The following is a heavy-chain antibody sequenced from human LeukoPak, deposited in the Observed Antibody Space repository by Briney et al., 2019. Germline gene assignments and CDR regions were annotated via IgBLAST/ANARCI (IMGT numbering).Heavy chain of an antibody. V-gene: IGHV1-2*02. CDR2: INPNSGGT. CDR1: GYTFTGYY. D-gene: IGHD2-21*02. Sequence: ASVKVSCMASGYTFTGYYMHWVRQAPGQGLEWMGWINPNSGGTNYAQKFQGRVTMTRDTSISTAYMELSRLRSDDTAVYYCARAYCGGDCYSVGYYFDSWGQGTLVTVSS. CDR3: ARAYCGGDCYSVGYYFDS. J-gene: IGHJ4*02.